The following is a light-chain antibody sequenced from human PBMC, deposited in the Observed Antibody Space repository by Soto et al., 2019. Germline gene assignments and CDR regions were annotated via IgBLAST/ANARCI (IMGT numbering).Light chain of an antibody. CDR3: SSNSSSRTHV. J-gene: IGLJ1*01. V-gene: IGLV2-14*03. CDR2: DVI. CDR1: SSDVGAYTF. Sequence: QSALTQPASVSGSPGQSITISCTGTSSDVGAYTFVSWYQQHPDKVPKLMIFDVIRRPSGVSDRFSGSNPGNTASLTISGLQSEDEDDYYCSSNSSSRTHVFGSGTKLTVL.